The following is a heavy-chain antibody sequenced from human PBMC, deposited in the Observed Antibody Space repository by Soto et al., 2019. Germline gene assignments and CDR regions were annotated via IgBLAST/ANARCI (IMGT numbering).Heavy chain of an antibody. J-gene: IGHJ4*02. V-gene: IGHV4-31*03. D-gene: IGHD2-15*01. CDR2: ISYTGAT. CDR1: GGSISRGAYF. CDR3: ARGGPVSVSPAWQLLGYFDY. Sequence: QVHLQESGPGQVRPSQTLSLSCSVSGGSISRGAYFWTWIRQFPGKGLEWIAYISYTGATYYNPSLKSRVTILANTSKNQFSVKLNSVTSADTAVYYCARGGPVSVSPAWQLLGYFDYWGQGTLVTVSS.